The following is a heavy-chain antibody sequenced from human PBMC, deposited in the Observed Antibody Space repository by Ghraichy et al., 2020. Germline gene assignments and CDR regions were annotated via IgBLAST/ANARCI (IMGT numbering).Heavy chain of an antibody. D-gene: IGHD6-6*01. CDR2: INPSGGST. J-gene: IGHJ4*02. V-gene: IGHV1-46*01. CDR3: ARDLASSIAARPGGFLGY. Sequence: GIINPSGGSTSYAQKFQGRVTMTRDTSTSTVYMELSSLRSEDTAVYYCARDLASSIAARPGGFLGYWGQGTPGNVSS.